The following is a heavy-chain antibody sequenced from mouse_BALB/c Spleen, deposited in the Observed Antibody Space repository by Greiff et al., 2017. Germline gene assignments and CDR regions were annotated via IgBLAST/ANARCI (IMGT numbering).Heavy chain of an antibody. V-gene: IGHV3-6*02. Sequence: EVKVEESGPGLVKPSQSLSLTCSVTGYSITSGYYWNWIRQFPGNKLEWMGYISYDGSNNYNPSLKNRISITRDTSKNQFFLKLNSVTTEDTATYYCARGNYRYDGTFAYWGQGTLVTVSA. CDR3: ARGNYRYDGTFAY. J-gene: IGHJ3*01. CDR1: GYSITSGYY. CDR2: ISYDGSN. D-gene: IGHD2-14*01.